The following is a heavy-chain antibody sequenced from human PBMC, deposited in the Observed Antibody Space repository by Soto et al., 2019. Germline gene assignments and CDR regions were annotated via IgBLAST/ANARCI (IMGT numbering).Heavy chain of an antibody. CDR2: INPNSGNT. V-gene: IGHV1-2*02. CDR3: ARGEVDTAPFDP. J-gene: IGHJ5*02. CDR1: GYTFTGYY. Sequence: QVQLVQSGAEVKKPGASVKVSCKASGYTFTGYYMHWVRQAPGQGLEWMGWINPNSGNTKYVQKFQGQVSQDKGTANKTGYHGPGRLTSYRTGVLLCARGEVDTAPFDPWGQGTLVTVSS. D-gene: IGHD5-18*01.